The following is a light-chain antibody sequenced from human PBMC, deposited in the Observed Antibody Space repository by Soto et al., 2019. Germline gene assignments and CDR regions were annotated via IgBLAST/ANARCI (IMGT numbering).Light chain of an antibody. CDR3: QQYHGYRT. CDR2: KVS. J-gene: IGKJ1*01. V-gene: IGKV1-5*03. CDR1: ETIKTW. Sequence: DIQMTQSPSTLSASVGDRVTITCRASETIKTWLAWYQQKPGKAPKLLIYKVSVLESGVPSRFSGSGSGTEFTLTISSLQPDDFATYYCQQYHGYRTFGQGTKVEVK.